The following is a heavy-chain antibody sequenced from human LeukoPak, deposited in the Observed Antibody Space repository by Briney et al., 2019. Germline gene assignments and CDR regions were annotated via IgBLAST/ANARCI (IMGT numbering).Heavy chain of an antibody. J-gene: IGHJ4*02. CDR3: ARGRGCSSMSCYPDY. CDR2: ISPSSSYI. D-gene: IGHD2-2*01. V-gene: IGHV3-21*01. Sequence: GGSLRLSCAASGFSFSGYSINWVRQAPGKGLEWVSSISPSSSYIYYADSVKGRFTISRDNAKSSLYLQTNSLRAEDTAVYYCARGRGCSSMSCYPDYWGQGTLVTVSS. CDR1: GFSFSGYS.